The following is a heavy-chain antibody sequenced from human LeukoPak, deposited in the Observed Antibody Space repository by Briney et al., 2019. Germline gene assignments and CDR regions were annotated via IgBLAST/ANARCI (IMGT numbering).Heavy chain of an antibody. V-gene: IGHV3-21*01. J-gene: IGHJ4*02. Sequence: GGTLRLSCAASGFTFSSYSMNWVRQAPGKGLEWVSSISSSSSYIYYADSVKGRFTISRDNAKNSLYLQMNSLRAEDTAVYYCARDTAADFWSGYYTCWGQGTLVTVSS. D-gene: IGHD3-3*01. CDR2: ISSSSSYI. CDR1: GFTFSSYS. CDR3: ARDTAADFWSGYYTC.